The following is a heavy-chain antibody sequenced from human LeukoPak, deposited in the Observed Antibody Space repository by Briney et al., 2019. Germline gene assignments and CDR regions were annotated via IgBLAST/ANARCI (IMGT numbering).Heavy chain of an antibody. CDR3: ARVDTAMALDY. V-gene: IGHV3-74*01. J-gene: IGHJ4*02. CDR2: INSDGSPT. D-gene: IGHD5-18*01. Sequence: GGSLRLSCAASGFSFGSYWMHWVRQAPGKGLVWVSRINSDGSPTSYADSVKGRFTVSRDNSKNTLYLQMNSLRAEDTAVYYCARVDTAMALDYWGQGTLVTVSS. CDR1: GFSFGSYW.